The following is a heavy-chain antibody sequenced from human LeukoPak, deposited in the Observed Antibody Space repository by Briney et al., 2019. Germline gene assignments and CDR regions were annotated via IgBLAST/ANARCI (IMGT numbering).Heavy chain of an antibody. CDR3: AKGPQPRITIFGVVILPLDY. D-gene: IGHD3-3*01. Sequence: GGSLRLSCAASGFTFSSYAMSWVRQAPGQGLEWVSAISGSGGSTYYADSVKGRFTISRDNSKNTLYLQMNSMRAEDTAVYYCAKGPQPRITIFGVVILPLDYWGQGTLVTVSS. CDR2: ISGSGGST. J-gene: IGHJ4*02. V-gene: IGHV3-23*01. CDR1: GFTFSSYA.